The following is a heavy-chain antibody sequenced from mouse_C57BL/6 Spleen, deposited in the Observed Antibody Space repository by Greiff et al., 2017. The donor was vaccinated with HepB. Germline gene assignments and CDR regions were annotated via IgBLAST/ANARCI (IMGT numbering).Heavy chain of an antibody. CDR2: IDPSDSYT. CDR3: ARSHYYYGSSYDWYFDV. Sequence: QVQLQQPGAELVMPGASVKLSCKASGYTFTSYWMHWVKQRPGQGLEWIGEIDPSDSYTNYNQKFKGKSTLTVDKSSSTAYMQLSSLTSEDSAVYYCARSHYYYGSSYDWYFDVWGTGTTVTVYS. CDR1: GYTFTSYW. D-gene: IGHD1-1*01. J-gene: IGHJ1*03. V-gene: IGHV1-69*01.